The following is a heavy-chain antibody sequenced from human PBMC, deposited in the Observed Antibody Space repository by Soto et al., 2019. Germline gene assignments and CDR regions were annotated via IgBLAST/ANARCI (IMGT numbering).Heavy chain of an antibody. CDR3: AGSVPYSSSSFHY. D-gene: IGHD6-6*01. CDR2: IYTSGST. V-gene: IGHV4-4*07. CDR1: GGSNSHYY. Sequence: SETLFLTCNVAGGSNSHYYWNWIRQPAGKGMEWIGRIYTSGSTNYNPSLKSRVTMSVDTSKNHSSLKVMSVTAASTAVYYYAGSVPYSSSSFHYWGQGTLVTVSS. J-gene: IGHJ4*02.